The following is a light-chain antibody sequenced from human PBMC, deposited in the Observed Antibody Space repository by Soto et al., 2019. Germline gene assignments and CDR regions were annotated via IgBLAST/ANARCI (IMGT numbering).Light chain of an antibody. CDR3: LQKYFYPFT. CDR1: PGIRND. Sequence: AIKMTQSPSSLSASVGDRVTITCRASPGIRNDLDWFQQKPGKAPKLLIYAASNLQSGVPARFSGSGSGTDFTLTISSLQPEDFATYYCLQKYFYPFTFGPGTKVDIK. CDR2: AAS. V-gene: IGKV1-6*01. J-gene: IGKJ3*01.